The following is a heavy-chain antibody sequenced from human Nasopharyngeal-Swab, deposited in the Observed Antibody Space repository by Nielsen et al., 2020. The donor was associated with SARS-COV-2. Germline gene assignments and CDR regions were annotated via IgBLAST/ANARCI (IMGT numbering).Heavy chain of an antibody. J-gene: IGHJ6*02. Sequence: GESLKISCAASGIFVSGNYMNWVRQAPGMGLEWVSVVYSGGSTFYADSVKGRFTISRDNAKSSLYLQMNSLRAEDTALYYCAKDFNVDTAMVTYYYGMDVWGQGTTVTVSS. D-gene: IGHD5-18*01. CDR3: AKDFNVDTAMVTYYYGMDV. CDR2: VYSGGST. V-gene: IGHV3-53*05. CDR1: GIFVSGNY.